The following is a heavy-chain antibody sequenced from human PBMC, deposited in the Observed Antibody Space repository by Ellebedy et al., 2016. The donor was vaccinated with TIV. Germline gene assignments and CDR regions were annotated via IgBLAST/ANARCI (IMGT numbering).Heavy chain of an antibody. CDR2: ISSSSSTI. CDR1: GFTFSSYS. CDR3: ARVPSSGYYRGHYYYGMDV. V-gene: IGHV3-48*02. Sequence: GGSLRLSCAASGFTFSSYSMNWVRQAPGKGLEWVSYISSSSSTIYYADSVKGRFTISRDNAKNSLYLQMNSLRDEDTAVYYCARVPSSGYYRGHYYYGMDVWGQGTTVTVSS. D-gene: IGHD3-22*01. J-gene: IGHJ6*02.